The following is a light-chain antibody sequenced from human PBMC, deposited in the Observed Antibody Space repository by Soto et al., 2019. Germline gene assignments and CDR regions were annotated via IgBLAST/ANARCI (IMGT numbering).Light chain of an antibody. J-gene: IGLJ2*01. Sequence: KFMLTQPHSVSESPGKTVTISCTRSSGSIASNYVQWYQQRPGSAPTTVIYEDNQRPSGVPDRFSGSIDSSSNSASLTISGLKTEDEADYYCQSYDSSNHVVFGGGTKVTVL. CDR3: QSYDSSNHVV. CDR1: SGSIASNY. V-gene: IGLV6-57*04. CDR2: EDN.